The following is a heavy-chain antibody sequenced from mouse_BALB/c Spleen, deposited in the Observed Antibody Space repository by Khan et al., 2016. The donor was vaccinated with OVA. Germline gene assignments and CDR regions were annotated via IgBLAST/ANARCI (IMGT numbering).Heavy chain of an antibody. Sequence: EVQLVESGGGSVKPGGSLKLSCAVSGFTFSSYAMSWVRQTPEKRLEWVASISSGGSTYYPDSVMGRFTISRDNTRNILYLQMSRLRSEDMAMYYYAREAYRYDEYYFDYWGQGTTLTVSS. CDR2: ISSGGST. V-gene: IGHV5-6-5*01. CDR3: AREAYRYDEYYFDY. J-gene: IGHJ2*01. CDR1: GFTFSSYA. D-gene: IGHD2-14*01.